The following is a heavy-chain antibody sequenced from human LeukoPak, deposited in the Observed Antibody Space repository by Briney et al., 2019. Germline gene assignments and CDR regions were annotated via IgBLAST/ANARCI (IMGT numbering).Heavy chain of an antibody. J-gene: IGHJ5*02. V-gene: IGHV4-59*01. CDR3: ARGGNYWPQWWFDP. CDR1: GGSISTYY. CDR2: IYYTGST. Sequence: SETLSLTCTVSGGSISTYYRSWMRQPPGKGLESIGYIYYTGSTSYNPSLKSRVTMSLDASKNQFSLELNSVTPADTAVYYCARGGNYWPQWWFDPWGRGTLVSVSS. D-gene: IGHD1-26*01.